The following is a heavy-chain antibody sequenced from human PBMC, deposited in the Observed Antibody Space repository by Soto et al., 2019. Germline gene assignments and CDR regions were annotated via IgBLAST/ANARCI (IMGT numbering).Heavy chain of an antibody. D-gene: IGHD3-10*01. J-gene: IGHJ4*02. Sequence: ASVKVSCKASGYSFSNSYVVWVRQAPGQGLEWMGVINPAGGSTTYAQKFQDRVTMTRDTSTSTAYMELRSLRSDDTAVFYCAREMVRGVGSDYWGQGTLVTVSS. CDR1: GYSFSNSY. CDR2: INPAGGST. CDR3: AREMVRGVGSDY. V-gene: IGHV1-46*01.